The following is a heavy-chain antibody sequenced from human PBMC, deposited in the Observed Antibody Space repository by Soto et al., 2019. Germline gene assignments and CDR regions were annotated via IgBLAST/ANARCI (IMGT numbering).Heavy chain of an antibody. V-gene: IGHV2-5*01. CDR1: GFSLTTGGVV. D-gene: IGHD2-21*01. CDR3: IYRRASWDYHGLEV. J-gene: IGHJ6*02. Sequence: QFTLKESGPTLVKPTQTLTLPCTFSGFSLTTGGVVGGGIRQPPGRSLEWLAVIYWNDDRRRSPSLENRLTITKDTSKNQVVLTMTNMDPVDTDTYYCIYRRASWDYHGLEVWGQGNQVTVSS. CDR2: IYWNDDR.